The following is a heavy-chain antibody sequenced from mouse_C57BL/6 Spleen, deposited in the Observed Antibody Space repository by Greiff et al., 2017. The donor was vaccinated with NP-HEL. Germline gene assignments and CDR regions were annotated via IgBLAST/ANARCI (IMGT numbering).Heavy chain of an antibody. CDR3: TYGNYDAMDY. Sequence: DVMLVESGGGLVQPGGSMKLSCVASGFTFSNYWMNWVRQSPEKGLEWVAQIRLKSDNYATHYAESVKGRFTISRDDSNSSVYLQMNNLRAEDTRIYYCTYGNYDAMDYWGQGTSVTVSS. CDR2: IRLKSDNYAT. J-gene: IGHJ4*01. CDR1: GFTFSNYW. V-gene: IGHV6-3*01. D-gene: IGHD2-1*01.